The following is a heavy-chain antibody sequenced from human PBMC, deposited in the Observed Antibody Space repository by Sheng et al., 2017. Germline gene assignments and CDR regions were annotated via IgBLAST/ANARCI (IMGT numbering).Heavy chain of an antibody. D-gene: IGHD2-21*01. Sequence: QVQLVESGGGVVQPGRSLRLSCAASGFTFSTYGMHWVRQAPGKGLEWVALIWSDGSNKYYADSVKGRFTISRDNSKNTVYLQMNSLRAEDMAVYYCVRVFDTYYMDVWGRGTTVTVSS. J-gene: IGHJ6*03. CDR2: IWSDGSNK. CDR1: GFTFSTYG. V-gene: IGHV3-33*01. CDR3: VRVFDTYYMDV.